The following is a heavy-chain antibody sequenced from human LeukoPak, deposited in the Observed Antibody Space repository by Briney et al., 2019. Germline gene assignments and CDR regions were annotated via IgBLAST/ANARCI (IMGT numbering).Heavy chain of an antibody. J-gene: IGHJ4*02. Sequence: GGSLRLSCAASGVIFSSYWMAWVRQAPGKGPEWVANIKGRFTISRDNAKNSLYLQMNSLRAEDTAVYYCARDAGYGYDRFDYWGQGTQVTVSS. CDR1: GVIFSSYW. D-gene: IGHD5-18*01. CDR2: I. CDR3: ARDAGYGYDRFDY. V-gene: IGHV3-7*01.